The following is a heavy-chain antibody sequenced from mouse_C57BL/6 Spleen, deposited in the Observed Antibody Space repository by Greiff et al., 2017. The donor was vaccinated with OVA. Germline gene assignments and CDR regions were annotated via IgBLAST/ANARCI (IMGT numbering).Heavy chain of an antibody. J-gene: IGHJ4*01. CDR2: ISSGSSTI. CDR3: ARGLLYAMDY. V-gene: IGHV5-17*01. CDR1: GFTFSDYG. Sequence: EVMLVESGGGLVKPGGSLKLSCAASGFTFSDYGMHWVRQDPEKGLEWVAYISSGSSTIYYADTVKGRVTISRDNAKNTLFLQMTSLRSEDTAMYYCARGLLYAMDYWGQGTSVTVSS. D-gene: IGHD3-1*01.